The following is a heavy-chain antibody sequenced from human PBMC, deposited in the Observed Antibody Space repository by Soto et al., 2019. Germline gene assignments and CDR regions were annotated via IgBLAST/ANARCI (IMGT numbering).Heavy chain of an antibody. Sequence: GGSLRVSCAASGCSCISYGMQWVRQAPGKGLEWVAVISYDGSNKYYADSVKDRFTISRDNSKKTLYLQMNSLRADDTAVYYCVAGQYFFDYCGQGTLVTVSS. D-gene: IGHD6-19*01. CDR2: ISYDGSNK. CDR1: GCSCISYG. J-gene: IGHJ4*02. V-gene: IGHV3-30*03. CDR3: VAGQYFFDY.